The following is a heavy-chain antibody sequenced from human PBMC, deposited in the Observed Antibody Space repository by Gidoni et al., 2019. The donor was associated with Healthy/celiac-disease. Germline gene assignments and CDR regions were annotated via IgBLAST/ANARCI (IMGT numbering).Heavy chain of an antibody. CDR1: GFTFSSYA. CDR3: AKADIVVVPAAKVGMDV. J-gene: IGHJ6*02. V-gene: IGHV3-23*01. Sequence: EVQLLESGGGLVQPGGSLRLPCAASGFTFSSYAMSWVRQAPGKGLEWVSAISGSGGSTYYADSVKGRFTISRDNSKNTLYLQMNSLRAEDTAVYYCAKADIVVVPAAKVGMDVWGQGTTVTVSS. CDR2: ISGSGGST. D-gene: IGHD2-2*01.